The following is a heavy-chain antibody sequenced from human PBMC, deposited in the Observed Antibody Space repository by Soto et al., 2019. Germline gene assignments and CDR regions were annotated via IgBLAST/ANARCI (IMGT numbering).Heavy chain of an antibody. CDR1: GYTFTSYA. Sequence: RASVKVSCKASGYTFTSYATHWVRQAPGQRLEWMGWINAGNGNTKYSQKFQGRVTITRDTSASTAYMELSSLRSEDTAVYYCAIFLPSAVTPCLIDFRGQGTLVTVFS. D-gene: IGHD4-17*01. V-gene: IGHV1-3*01. CDR3: AIFLPSAVTPCLIDF. CDR2: INAGNGNT. J-gene: IGHJ4*02.